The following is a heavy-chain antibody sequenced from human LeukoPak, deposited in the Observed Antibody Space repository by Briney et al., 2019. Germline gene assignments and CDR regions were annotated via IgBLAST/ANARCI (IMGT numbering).Heavy chain of an antibody. CDR2: ISTYDHDT. CDR3: ARAPGRLRYFDWLWGFDI. Sequence: ASVKVSCKASGYTFTNYGISWVRQAPGQGLEWMAWISTYDHDTNYAQKFRGRVTMTTDTSTSTAYMELRSLRSDDTAVYYCARAPGRLRYFDWLWGFDIWGQGTMVTVSS. V-gene: IGHV1-18*01. J-gene: IGHJ3*02. CDR1: GYTFTNYG. D-gene: IGHD3-9*01.